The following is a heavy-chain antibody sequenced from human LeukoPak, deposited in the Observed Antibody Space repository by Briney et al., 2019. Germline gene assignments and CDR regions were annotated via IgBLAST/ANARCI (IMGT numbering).Heavy chain of an antibody. CDR3: ARGMGYSYGLYYFDY. D-gene: IGHD5-18*01. CDR2: IYYSGST. CDR1: GGSVSSGSYY. Sequence: SETLSLTCTVSGGSVSSGSYYWSWIRQPPGTGLEWIGYIYYSGSTNYNPSLKSRVTISIDTSKNQFSLNLTSVTAADTAVYYCARGMGYSYGLYYFDYWGQGTPVTVSS. V-gene: IGHV4-61*01. J-gene: IGHJ4*02.